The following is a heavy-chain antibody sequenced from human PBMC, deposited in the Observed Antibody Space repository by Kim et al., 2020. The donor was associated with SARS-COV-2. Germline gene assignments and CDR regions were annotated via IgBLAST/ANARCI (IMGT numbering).Heavy chain of an antibody. V-gene: IGHV5-51*01. CDR3: ARRRWDYGDYDY. Sequence: SYSPPFQGQVTISADKSISTAYLQWSTLKASDSAIYYCARRRWDYGDYDYWGQGTLVTVSS. D-gene: IGHD4-17*01. J-gene: IGHJ4*02.